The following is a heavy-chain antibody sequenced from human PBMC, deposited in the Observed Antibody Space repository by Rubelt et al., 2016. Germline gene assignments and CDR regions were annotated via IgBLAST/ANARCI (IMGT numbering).Heavy chain of an antibody. CDR2: TYGGGTT. CDR3: ASPAYSNGGSHY. J-gene: IGHJ4*02. Sequence: LESVSVTYGGGTTYYADSVKGRFTVSSDKSKNQLYLQMNSLTVEDTAIYYSASPAYSNGGSHYWGQGTLVTVSS. V-gene: IGHV3-66*01. D-gene: IGHD6-19*01.